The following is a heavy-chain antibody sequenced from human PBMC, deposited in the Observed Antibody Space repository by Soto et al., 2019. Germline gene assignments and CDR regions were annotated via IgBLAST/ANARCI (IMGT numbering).Heavy chain of an antibody. CDR2: ISGSGGST. V-gene: IGHV3-23*01. CDR3: AKVVGRISPGFSPYFDS. CDR1: GFTFSSYA. Sequence: GGSLRLSCAASGFTFSSYAMSWVRQAPGKGLEWVSAISGSGGSTYYADSVKGRFTISRDNSKNTLYLQVNSLRAEDTAVFYCAKVVGRISPGFSPYFDSWGQGTLVTVSS. J-gene: IGHJ4*02. D-gene: IGHD3-16*02.